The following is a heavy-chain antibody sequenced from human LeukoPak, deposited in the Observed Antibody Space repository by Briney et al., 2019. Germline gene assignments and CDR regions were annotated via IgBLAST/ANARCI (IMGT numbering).Heavy chain of an antibody. V-gene: IGHV4-59*08. D-gene: IGHD4-17*01. CDR1: GGSISSYY. CDR2: IYYSGST. J-gene: IGHJ5*02. Sequence: SETLSLTCTVSGGSISSYYWSWIRQPPGKGLEWIGYIYYSGSTNYNPSLKSRVTISVDTSKNQFSLKLSSVTAADTAVYYCARNDMTTVTTGGFDPWGQGTLVTVSS. CDR3: ARNDMTTVTTGGFDP.